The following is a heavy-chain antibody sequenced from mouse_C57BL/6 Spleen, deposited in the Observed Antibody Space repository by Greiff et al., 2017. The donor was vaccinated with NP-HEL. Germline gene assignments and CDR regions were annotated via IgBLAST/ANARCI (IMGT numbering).Heavy chain of an antibody. CDR1: GYTFTDYE. Sequence: VQLQQSGAELVRPGASVTLSCKASGYTFTDYEMHWVKQTPVHGLEWIGAIDPETGGTAYNQKFKGKAILTADKSSSTAYMELRSLTSEESAVYYCSKEGCYEYFPWFAYWGQGTLVTVSA. CDR3: SKEGCYEYFPWFAY. J-gene: IGHJ3*01. V-gene: IGHV1-15*01. D-gene: IGHD2-4*01. CDR2: IDPETGGT.